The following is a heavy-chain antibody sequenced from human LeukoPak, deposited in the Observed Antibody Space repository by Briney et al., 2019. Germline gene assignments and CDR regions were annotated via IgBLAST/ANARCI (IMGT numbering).Heavy chain of an antibody. CDR3: ARTYTISFFFDY. Sequence: SETLSLTCTVSGGSISSGGYYWSWIRQHPGKGLEWIGYIYYSGSTYYNPSLKSRVTISVDTSKNEFSLKLNSVTAADTAVYYCARTYTISFFFDYWGQGTLVTVSS. CDR2: IYYSGST. J-gene: IGHJ4*02. CDR1: GGSISSGGYY. D-gene: IGHD6-13*01. V-gene: IGHV4-31*03.